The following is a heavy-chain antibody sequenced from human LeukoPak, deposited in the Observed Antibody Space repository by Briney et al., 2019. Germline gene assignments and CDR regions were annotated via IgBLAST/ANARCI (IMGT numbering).Heavy chain of an antibody. Sequence: GGSLRLSCAASGFTFSSYWMSCVRQAPGKGLEWVANIKEEGSEKYYVHSVKGRCTLSRENAKNSLYLQMKSLRAEDTAVYYCARSLIVVVITQSFDYWGQGTLVTVSS. CDR2: IKEEGSEK. CDR3: ARSLIVVVITQSFDY. CDR1: GFTFSSYW. D-gene: IGHD3-22*01. V-gene: IGHV3-7*01. J-gene: IGHJ4*02.